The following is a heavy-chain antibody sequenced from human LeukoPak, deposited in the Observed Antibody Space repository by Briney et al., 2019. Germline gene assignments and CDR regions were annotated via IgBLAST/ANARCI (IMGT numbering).Heavy chain of an antibody. Sequence: GGSLRLSCAASGFAFNSYGMHWVRQAPGKGLEWVAFIRYDGSNKYYADSVKGRFTISRDNSKNTLYLQMNSLRAEDTAVYYCAKNYDSSGSLDAFDIWGQGTMVTVSS. J-gene: IGHJ3*02. CDR2: IRYDGSNK. V-gene: IGHV3-30*02. D-gene: IGHD3-22*01. CDR3: AKNYDSSGSLDAFDI. CDR1: GFAFNSYG.